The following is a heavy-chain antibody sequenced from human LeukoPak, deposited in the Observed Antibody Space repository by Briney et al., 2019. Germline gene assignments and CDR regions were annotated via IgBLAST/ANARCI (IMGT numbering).Heavy chain of an antibody. J-gene: IGHJ6*02. D-gene: IGHD2-21*02. Sequence: SETLSLTCTVSGGSISSYYWSWIRQPPGKGLEWIGYIYYSGSTNYNPSLKSRVTISVDTSKNQFSPKLSSVTAADTAVYYCARDPTDYYYGMDVWGQGTTVTVSS. CDR2: IYYSGST. CDR3: ARDPTDYYYGMDV. CDR1: GGSISSYY. V-gene: IGHV4-59*01.